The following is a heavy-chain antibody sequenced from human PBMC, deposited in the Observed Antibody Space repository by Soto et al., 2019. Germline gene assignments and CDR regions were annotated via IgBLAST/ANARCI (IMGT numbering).Heavy chain of an antibody. Sequence: SSETLSLTCAVYGGSFSGYYWTWIRQPPGTGLEWIGEINHSGSTNYNPSLKSRVTISVDTSKNQFSLKLTSVTAAATAVYYCERLPWYSPDGSAYPWGQGTWVTVP. CDR1: GGSFSGYY. J-gene: IGHJ5*02. CDR3: ERLPWYSPDGSAYP. CDR2: INHSGST. V-gene: IGHV4-34*01. D-gene: IGHD3-22*01.